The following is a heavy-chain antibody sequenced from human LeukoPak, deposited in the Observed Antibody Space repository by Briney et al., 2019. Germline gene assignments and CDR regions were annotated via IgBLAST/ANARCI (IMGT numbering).Heavy chain of an antibody. J-gene: IGHJ4*02. Sequence: KPGGSLRLSCKGSGYSFTSYWIGWVRQMPGKCLEWMGIIYPGDSDTRYSPSFQGQVTISADKSISTAYLQWSSLKASDTAMYFCARQSGYGDYGEREYYFDYWGQGTLVTVSS. V-gene: IGHV5-51*01. CDR1: GYSFTSYW. CDR2: IYPGDSDT. CDR3: ARQSGYGDYGEREYYFDY. D-gene: IGHD4-17*01.